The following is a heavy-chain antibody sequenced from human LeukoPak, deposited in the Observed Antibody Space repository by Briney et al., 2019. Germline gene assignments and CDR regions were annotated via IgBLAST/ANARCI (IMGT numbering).Heavy chain of an antibody. Sequence: GSSVRVSCKASGGTFISYAISWVRQAPGQGREWMGRIIPIFGTANYAQKFQGRVTITTDESTSTAYMELSSLRSEDTAVYYCASSLRGYNYFDYWGQGTLVTVSS. V-gene: IGHV1-69*05. CDR1: GGTFISYA. CDR3: ASSLRGYNYFDY. J-gene: IGHJ4*02. CDR2: IIPIFGTA. D-gene: IGHD5-24*01.